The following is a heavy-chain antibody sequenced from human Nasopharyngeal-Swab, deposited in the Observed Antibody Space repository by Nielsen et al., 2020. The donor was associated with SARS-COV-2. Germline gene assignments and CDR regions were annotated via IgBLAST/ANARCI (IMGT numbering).Heavy chain of an antibody. D-gene: IGHD2-2*01. CDR1: GGSFSGYY. CDR3: ARGRLTSRTLGWFDP. J-gene: IGHJ5*02. CDR2: INHSRST. Sequence: SGTLSLTCAVYGGSFSGYYWSWIRQPPGKGLEWIGEINHSRSTNYNPSLKSRVTISVDTSKNQFSLKLSSVTAADTAVYYCARGRLTSRTLGWFDPWGQGTLVTVSS. V-gene: IGHV4-34*01.